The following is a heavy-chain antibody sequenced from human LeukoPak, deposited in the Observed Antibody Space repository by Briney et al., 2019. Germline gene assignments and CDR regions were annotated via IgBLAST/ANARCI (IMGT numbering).Heavy chain of an antibody. CDR3: ANAPGYSSGRYFDY. CDR1: GFTFSSYA. J-gene: IGHJ4*02. CDR2: ISGSGGNT. D-gene: IGHD6-19*01. Sequence: AGGSVRLSCAASGFTFSSYAMSWVRQAPGKGLEWVSAISGSGGNTYYADSVKGRFTISRDNSKNTLYLQMNSLRAEDTAVYYCANAPGYSSGRYFDYWGQGTLVTVSS. V-gene: IGHV3-23*01.